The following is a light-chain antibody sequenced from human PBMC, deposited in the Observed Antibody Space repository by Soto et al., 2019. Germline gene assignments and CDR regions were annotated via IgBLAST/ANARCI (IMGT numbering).Light chain of an antibody. V-gene: IGKV1-8*01. CDR2: AAS. CDR3: QQYFSYPET. CDR1: QGISSY. Sequence: AILMTQSPSSFSATTGDRVTITCRASQGISSYLGWYQQKPAKAPKLLIYAASTLQSGVPSRFSRSGSETDFPITISCLQSEDFATYYCQQYFSYPETFGQGTKVEIK. J-gene: IGKJ1*01.